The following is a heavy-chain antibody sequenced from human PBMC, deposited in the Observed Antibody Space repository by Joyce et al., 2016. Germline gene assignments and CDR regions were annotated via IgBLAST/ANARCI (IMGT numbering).Heavy chain of an antibody. Sequence: QVPLVQSGAEVTKPGSSVKVSCKGYGGTFNSIANSWVRPAPGQGRGWMGVIIPSFGTSNTEPRCQVRVTITADESTRTAYMELTSLRSEDTAVYYCAGGIAMAFTNWGQGTLVTVSS. V-gene: IGHV1-69*01. CDR2: IIPSFGTS. D-gene: IGHD6-19*01. CDR1: GGTFNSIA. CDR3: AGGIAMAFTN. J-gene: IGHJ4*02.